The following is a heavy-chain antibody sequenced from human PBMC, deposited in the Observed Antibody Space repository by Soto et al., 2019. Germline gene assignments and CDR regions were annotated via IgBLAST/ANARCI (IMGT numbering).Heavy chain of an antibody. V-gene: IGHV1-69*02. D-gene: IGHD6-13*01. J-gene: IGHJ6*02. Sequence: QVQLVQSGAEVKKPGSSVKVSCKASGGTFSSYTISWVRQAPGQGLEWMGRIIPILGIANYAQKFQGRVTIPADKXXSXAXXELSSLRSEDTAVYYCASPEQQLVASTVGYYGMDVWGQGTTVTVSS. CDR3: ASPEQQLVASTVGYYGMDV. CDR2: IIPILGIA. CDR1: GGTFSSYT.